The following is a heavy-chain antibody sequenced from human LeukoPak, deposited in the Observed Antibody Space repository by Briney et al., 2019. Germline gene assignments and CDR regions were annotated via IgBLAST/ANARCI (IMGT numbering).Heavy chain of an antibody. J-gene: IGHJ4*02. D-gene: IGHD3-10*01. CDR2: ISSSSSTI. CDR1: GFTFSSYW. CDR3: ARDTPQGTMVRGDPDY. Sequence: PGGSLRLSCAASGFTFSSYWMSWVRQAPAKGLEWVSYISSSSSTIYYADSVKGRFTISRDNAKNSLYLQMNSLRAEDTAVYYCARDTPQGTMVRGDPDYWGQGTLVTVSS. V-gene: IGHV3-48*01.